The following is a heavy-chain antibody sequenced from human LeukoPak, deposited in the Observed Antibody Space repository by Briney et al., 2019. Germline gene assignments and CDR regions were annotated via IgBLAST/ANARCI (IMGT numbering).Heavy chain of an antibody. Sequence: SETLSLTRTVSGGSISSSSYYWGWIRQPPGKGLEWIGSIYYSGSTYYNPSLKSRVTISVDTSKNQFSLKLSSVTAADTAVYYCANRSGSYLYYFDYWGQGTLVTVSS. J-gene: IGHJ4*02. CDR3: ANRSGSYLYYFDY. CDR1: GGSISSSSYY. CDR2: IYYSGST. V-gene: IGHV4-39*01. D-gene: IGHD3-10*01.